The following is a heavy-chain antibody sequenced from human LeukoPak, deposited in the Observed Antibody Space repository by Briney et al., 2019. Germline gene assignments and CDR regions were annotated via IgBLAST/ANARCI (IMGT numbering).Heavy chain of an antibody. CDR2: ISSSSSYI. D-gene: IGHD3-16*01. J-gene: IGHJ4*02. CDR3: ARGGQDYDYVWGSYSPRSGNDY. V-gene: IGHV3-21*01. CDR1: GFTFSSYS. Sequence: GGSLRLSCAASGFTFSSYSMNWVRQAPGKGLEWVSSISSSSSYIYYADSVKGRFTISRDNAKNSLYLQMNSLRAEDTAVYYCARGGQDYDYVWGSYSPRSGNDYWGQGTLVTVSS.